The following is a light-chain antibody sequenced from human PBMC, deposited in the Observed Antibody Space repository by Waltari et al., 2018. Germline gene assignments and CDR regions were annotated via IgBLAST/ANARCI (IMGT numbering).Light chain of an antibody. CDR1: KSLLHSNGNTY. CDR3: MQALQAPPT. Sequence: DIVMTQTPLSLSVTPGEPASISCRSSKSLLHSNGNTYLYWYLQKPGQPPRLLIYRVSNRLSGVPDRFSGSGSGTDFTLKISRVEAEDVGVYYCMQALQAPPTFCQGTKVEI. J-gene: IGKJ1*01. V-gene: IGKV2D-29*01. CDR2: RVS.